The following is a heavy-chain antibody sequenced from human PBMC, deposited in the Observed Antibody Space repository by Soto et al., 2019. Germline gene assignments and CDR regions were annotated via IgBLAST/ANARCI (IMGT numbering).Heavy chain of an antibody. CDR3: AGPKPYYYGSGSPAVMDF. CDR2: IYYSGST. Sequence: TLSLTCTVSGGSVSSSHWSSIQQPTRKGLEWIGYIYYSGSTNYNPSLKSRVTISVDTSKNQFSLKLSSVTAADTAVYYCAGPKPYYYGSGSPAVMDFWGKGSTVTVSS. D-gene: IGHD3-10*01. J-gene: IGHJ6*01. CDR1: GGSVSSSH. V-gene: IGHV4-59*08.